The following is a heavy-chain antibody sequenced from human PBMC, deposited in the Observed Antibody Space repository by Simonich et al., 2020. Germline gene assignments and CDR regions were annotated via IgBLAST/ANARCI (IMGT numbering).Heavy chain of an antibody. Sequence: QVQLQESGPGLVKPSETLSLTCAVSGYSISSGYYWGWIRQPPGKGREVIGSLYHRGSTYYNPSLKSRVTISVHTSKNQFSLKLSSVTAADTAVYYCARVGYSNYYYYGMDVWGQGTTVTVSS. D-gene: IGHD6-13*01. CDR2: LYHRGST. J-gene: IGHJ6*02. V-gene: IGHV4-38-2*01. CDR1: GYSISSGYY. CDR3: ARVGYSNYYYYGMDV.